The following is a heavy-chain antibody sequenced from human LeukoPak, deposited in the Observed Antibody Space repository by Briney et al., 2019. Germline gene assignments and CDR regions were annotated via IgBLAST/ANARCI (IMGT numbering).Heavy chain of an antibody. CDR1: GFTFSSYG. D-gene: IGHD3-10*02. V-gene: IGHV3-30*02. CDR3: AKDVRWTDYYYGMDV. CDR2: IRYDGSNK. J-gene: IGHJ6*02. Sequence: GGSLRLSCAASGFTFSSYGMHWVRQAPGKGLEWVAFIRYDGSNKYYADSVKGRFTISRDNSKNTLYLQMNSLRAEDTAVYYCAKDVRWTDYYYGMDVWGQGTTVTVSS.